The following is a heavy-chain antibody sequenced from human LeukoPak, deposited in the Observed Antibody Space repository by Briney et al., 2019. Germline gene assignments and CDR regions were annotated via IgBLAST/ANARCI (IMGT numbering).Heavy chain of an antibody. V-gene: IGHV1-69*13. CDR2: IIPIFGTA. D-gene: IGHD2-21*02. CDR3: ARPSGPCGGDCYYYYGMDV. Sequence: ASVKVSCKASGGTFSSYAISWVRQAPGQGLEWMGGIIPIFGTANYAQKFQGRVTITADESTSTAYMELSSLRSEDTAVYYCARPSGPCGGDCYYYYGMDVWGQGTTVTVSS. CDR1: GGTFSSYA. J-gene: IGHJ6*02.